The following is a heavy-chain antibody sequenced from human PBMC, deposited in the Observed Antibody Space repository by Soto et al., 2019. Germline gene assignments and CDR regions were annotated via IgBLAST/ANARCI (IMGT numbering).Heavy chain of an antibody. J-gene: IGHJ4*02. CDR2: IIPIFGTA. Sequence: QVQLVQSGAEVQKPGSSVKVSCKASGGTFSSYAISWVRQAPGQGLEWMGGIIPIFGTANYAQKFQGRVTITAGESTSTAYMELGSLGSEDTAVYYCARVLWFGEAPFDYWGQGTLVTVSS. CDR1: GGTFSSYA. D-gene: IGHD3-10*01. V-gene: IGHV1-69*01. CDR3: ARVLWFGEAPFDY.